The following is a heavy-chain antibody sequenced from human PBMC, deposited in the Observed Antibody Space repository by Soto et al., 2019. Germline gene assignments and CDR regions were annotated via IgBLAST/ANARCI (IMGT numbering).Heavy chain of an antibody. J-gene: IGHJ6*02. CDR2: INPSGGST. CDR3: ARDLSSGIVVVTAAIAYYYYGMDV. Sequence: ASVKVSCKASGYTFTSYYMHWVRQAPGQGLEWMGIINPSGGSTSYAQKFQGRVTMTRDTSTSTVYMELSSLRSEDTAVYYCARDLSSGIVVVTAAIAYYYYGMDVWGQGTTVTVSS. CDR1: GYTFTSYY. V-gene: IGHV1-46*01. D-gene: IGHD2-2*02.